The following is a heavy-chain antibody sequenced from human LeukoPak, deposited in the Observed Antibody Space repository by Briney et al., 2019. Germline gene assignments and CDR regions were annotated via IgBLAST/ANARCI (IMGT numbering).Heavy chain of an antibody. CDR1: GFTFSSYG. D-gene: IGHD4-17*01. J-gene: IGHJ4*02. Sequence: PGRSLRLSCAASGFTFSSYGMHWVRQAPGKGLEWVSAISGSGGSTYYADSVKGRFTISRDNSKNTLYLQMNSLRAEDTAVYYCAKGHTLRLKIAKNHFDYWGQGTLVTVSS. CDR2: ISGSGGST. V-gene: IGHV3-23*01. CDR3: AKGHTLRLKIAKNHFDY.